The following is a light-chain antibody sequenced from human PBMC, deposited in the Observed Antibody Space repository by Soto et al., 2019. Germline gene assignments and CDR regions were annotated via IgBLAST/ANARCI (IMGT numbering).Light chain of an antibody. V-gene: IGKV3-20*01. Sequence: ENVLTQYPATLSLSPEERATLSCRASQSISNYLAWYQQKPGQAPRLLIYDASTRATGIPARFSGSGSGTDFTLTISRLEPEYCAVYYSQQYGSSPSITFGQGTRLEIK. CDR3: QQYGSSPSIT. CDR1: QSISNY. CDR2: DAS. J-gene: IGKJ5*01.